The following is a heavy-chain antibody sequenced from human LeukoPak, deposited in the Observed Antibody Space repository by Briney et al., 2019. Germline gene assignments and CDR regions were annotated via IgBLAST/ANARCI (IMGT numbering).Heavy chain of an antibody. V-gene: IGHV3-21*01. D-gene: IGHD2-2*01. CDR1: GFTFSSYS. J-gene: IGHJ4*01. CDR3: ARADLMLGYCSSTSCYSYFDY. CDR2: ISSSSSYI. Sequence: GGSLRLSCAASGFTFSSYSMNWVRQAPGKGLEWVSSISSSSSYIYYADSVKGRFTISRDNAKNSLYLQMNSLRAEDTAVYYCARADLMLGYCSSTSCYSYFDYWGQEPWSPSPQ.